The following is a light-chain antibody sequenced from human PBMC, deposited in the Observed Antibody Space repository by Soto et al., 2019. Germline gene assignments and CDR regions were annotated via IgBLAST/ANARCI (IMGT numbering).Light chain of an antibody. Sequence: QSALTQPASVSGSPGQSITISCTGTSSDVGGYNYVSWYQQHPGKAPKLMIYEVSNRPSGVSNRFSGSKSGNTASLTISRLHAEDDADYYCSSYTSSSIDDVFGTGTKLTVL. CDR1: SSDVGGYNY. V-gene: IGLV2-14*01. J-gene: IGLJ1*01. CDR2: EVS. CDR3: SSYTSSSIDDV.